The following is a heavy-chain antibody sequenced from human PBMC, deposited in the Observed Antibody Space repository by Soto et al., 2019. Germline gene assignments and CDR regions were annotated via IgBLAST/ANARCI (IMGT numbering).Heavy chain of an antibody. CDR2: ISAYNGNT. CDR1: GYTFTSYG. CDR3: ARRDILTGYDSGYFDY. Sequence: ASVKVSCKASGYTFTSYGISWVRQAPGQGLEWMGWISAYNGNTNYAQKLQGRVTMTTDTSTSTAYMELRSLRSDDTAVYYCARRDILTGYDSGYFDYWGQGTLVTVSS. V-gene: IGHV1-18*04. D-gene: IGHD3-9*01. J-gene: IGHJ4*02.